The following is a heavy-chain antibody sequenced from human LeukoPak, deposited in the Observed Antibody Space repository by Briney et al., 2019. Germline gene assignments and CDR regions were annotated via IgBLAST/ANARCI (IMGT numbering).Heavy chain of an antibody. CDR2: MKQDGSEE. CDR1: GFTFSSYW. V-gene: IGHV3-7*01. D-gene: IGHD5-18*01. J-gene: IGHJ4*02. Sequence: GGSLRLSRAASGFTFSSYWMSWVRQAPGKGLEWVAHMKQDGSEEYYVDSVKGRFTISRDNAKNSLYLQMNSLRAEDTAVYYCAKGGYSYGSLDYWGQGTLVTVSS. CDR3: AKGGYSYGSLDY.